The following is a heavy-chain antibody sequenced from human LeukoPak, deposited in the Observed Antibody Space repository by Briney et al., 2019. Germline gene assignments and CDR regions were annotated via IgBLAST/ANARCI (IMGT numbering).Heavy chain of an antibody. Sequence: LLGGSLRLSCAASGFTFSSYSLNWVRQAPGKGLEWVSYISSSSSTIYYADSVRGRFTISRDNAKNSLYLQMNSLRAEDTAVYYCARIHYYISGPPDSWGQGTLVTVSS. CDR3: ARIHYYISGPPDS. CDR2: ISSSSSTI. J-gene: IGHJ4*02. D-gene: IGHD3-22*01. V-gene: IGHV3-48*01. CDR1: GFTFSSYS.